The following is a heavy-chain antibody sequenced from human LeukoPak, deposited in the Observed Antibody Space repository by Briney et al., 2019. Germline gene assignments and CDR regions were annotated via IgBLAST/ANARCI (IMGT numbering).Heavy chain of an antibody. J-gene: IGHJ6*02. CDR3: ARGIAVAGTPSWYYGMDV. CDR1: GGTFSSYT. V-gene: IGHV1-69*02. D-gene: IGHD6-19*01. Sequence: GSSVKVSCKASGGTFSSYTTSWVRQAPGQGLEWMGRIIPILGIANYAQKFQGRVTITADKSTSTAYMELSSLRSEDTAVYYCARGIAVAGTPSWYYGMDVWGQGTTVTVSS. CDR2: IIPILGIA.